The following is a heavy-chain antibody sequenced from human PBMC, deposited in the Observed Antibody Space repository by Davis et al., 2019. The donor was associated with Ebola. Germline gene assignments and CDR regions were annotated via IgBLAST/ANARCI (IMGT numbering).Heavy chain of an antibody. CDR2: ISYDGSNK. CDR3: ARDMSQGEWWWPRVPYYYYYYGMDV. Sequence: GESLKISCAASGFTFSSYAMHWVRQAPGKGLEWVAVISYDGSNKYYADSVKGRFTISRDNSKNTLYLQMNSLRAEDTAVYYCARDMSQGEWWWPRVPYYYYYYGMDVWGQGTTVTVSS. J-gene: IGHJ6*02. V-gene: IGHV3-30-3*01. D-gene: IGHD2-15*01. CDR1: GFTFSSYA.